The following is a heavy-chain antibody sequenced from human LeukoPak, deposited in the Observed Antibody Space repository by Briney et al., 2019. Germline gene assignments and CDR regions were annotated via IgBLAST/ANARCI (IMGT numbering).Heavy chain of an antibody. CDR1: SGSISTSNYC. Sequence: PSETLSLTCTVSSGSISTSNYCWGWVRQPPGKALEWIGNIFYSGSTYYSPSLKSRVTISLDTSRNHFSLKLSSVTAADTAVYYCARIVACTGSSCSYYFDSWGQGTLVTVSS. V-gene: IGHV4-39*07. D-gene: IGHD2-15*01. CDR3: ARIVACTGSSCSYYFDS. J-gene: IGHJ4*02. CDR2: IFYSGST.